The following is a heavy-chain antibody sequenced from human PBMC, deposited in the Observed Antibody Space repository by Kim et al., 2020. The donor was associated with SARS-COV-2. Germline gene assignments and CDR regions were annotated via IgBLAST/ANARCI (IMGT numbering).Heavy chain of an antibody. Sequence: GGSLRLSCAASGFTFSSYAMHWVRQAPGKGLEYVSAISSNGGSTYYANSVKGRFTISRDNSKNTLYLQMGSLRAEDMAVYYCARDLEAGYTAMAPGDYWGQGTLVTVSS. D-gene: IGHD5-18*01. V-gene: IGHV3-64*01. J-gene: IGHJ4*02. CDR2: ISSNGGST. CDR3: ARDLEAGYTAMAPGDY. CDR1: GFTFSSYA.